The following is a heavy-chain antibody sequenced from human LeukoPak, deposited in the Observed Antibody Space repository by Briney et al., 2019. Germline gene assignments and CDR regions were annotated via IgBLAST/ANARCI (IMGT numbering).Heavy chain of an antibody. CDR2: IIPIFGTA. J-gene: IGHJ4*02. CDR3: ARERDSSSWPYFDY. V-gene: IGHV1-69*05. CDR1: GGTFSSYA. Sequence: SVKVSCKASGGTFSSYAISWVRQAPGQGLEWMGGIIPIFGTANYAQKFQGRVTITTDESTSTAYMELSSLRSEDMAVYYCARERDSSSWPYFDYWGQGTLVTVSS. D-gene: IGHD6-13*01.